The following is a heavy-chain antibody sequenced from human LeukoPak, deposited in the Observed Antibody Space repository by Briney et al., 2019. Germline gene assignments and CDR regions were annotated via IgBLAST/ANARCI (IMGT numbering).Heavy chain of an antibody. CDR2: ISFDGSNK. CDR1: GFTFSSYT. D-gene: IGHD3-16*01. V-gene: IGHV3-30-3*01. Sequence: PGRSLRLSCAASGFTFSSYTIHWVRQPPGKGLEWVAVISFDGSNKYYADSVKGRFTISGDNSKNTLYLQMNSLRAEDTAVYYCAREELGSSLGFDPWGQGTLVTVSS. J-gene: IGHJ5*02. CDR3: AREELGSSLGFDP.